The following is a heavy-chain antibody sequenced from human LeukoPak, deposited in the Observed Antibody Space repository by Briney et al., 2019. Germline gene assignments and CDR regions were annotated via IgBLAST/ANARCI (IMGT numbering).Heavy chain of an antibody. J-gene: IGHJ6*02. CDR1: GFTFSNHG. D-gene: IGHD2-15*01. CDR3: AREAGYCSGGSCYSRKQNYYYYYGMDV. V-gene: IGHV3-33*01. Sequence: GGSLRLSCEAYGFTFSNHGMHWVRQAPGKGLEWVAVIWFDGSNKYYADSVKGRFTISRDNAKNSLYLQMNSLRAEDTAVYYCAREAGYCSGGSCYSRKQNYYYYYGMDVWGQGTTVTVSS. CDR2: IWFDGSNK.